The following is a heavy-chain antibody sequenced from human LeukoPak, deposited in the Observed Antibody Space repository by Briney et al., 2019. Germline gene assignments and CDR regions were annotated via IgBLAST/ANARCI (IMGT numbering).Heavy chain of an antibody. V-gene: IGHV1-69*04. J-gene: IGHJ4*02. D-gene: IGHD3-10*01. CDR2: IIPILGIA. CDR1: GGTFSSYA. Sequence: SVKVSCKASGGTFSSYAISWVRQAPGQGLEWMGRIIPILGIANYAQKFQGRVTITADKSTSTAYMELSSLRSEDTAVSYCANRKDYYGSGSYYNGTNDYWGQGTLVTVSS. CDR3: ANRKDYYGSGSYYNGTNDY.